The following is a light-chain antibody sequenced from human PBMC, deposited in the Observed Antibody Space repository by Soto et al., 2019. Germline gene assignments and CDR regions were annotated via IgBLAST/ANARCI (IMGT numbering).Light chain of an antibody. CDR3: MQALQTPIS. CDR1: QSLLHSNGYNY. V-gene: IGKV2-28*01. CDR2: LGS. J-gene: IGKJ5*01. Sequence: PVTPGEPASISCRSSQSLLHSNGYNYLDWYLQEPGQSPQLLIYLGSNRASGVPDRFSGSGSGTDFTLKISRVEAEDVGVYYCMQALQTPISFGQGTRLEIK.